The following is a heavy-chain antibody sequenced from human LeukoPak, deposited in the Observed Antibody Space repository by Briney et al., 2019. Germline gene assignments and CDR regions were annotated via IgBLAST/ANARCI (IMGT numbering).Heavy chain of an antibody. CDR2: ISSSGGTI. CDR3: VGGGGRGDYNERYYFDY. V-gene: IGHV3-48*03. D-gene: IGHD3-22*01. CDR1: GLSFSLYE. Sequence: GGSLRLSCAASGLSFSLYEMSWVRQAPGKGLEWVSYISSSGGTIFYSDSVKGRFTISRDNAKNSLHLQMNSLRAEDTAVYYGVGGGGRGDYNERYYFDYWGQGALVTVSS. J-gene: IGHJ4*02.